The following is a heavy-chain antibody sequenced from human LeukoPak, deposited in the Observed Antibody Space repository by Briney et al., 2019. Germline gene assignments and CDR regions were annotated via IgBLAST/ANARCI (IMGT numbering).Heavy chain of an antibody. CDR2: ISSSSSYI. V-gene: IGHV3-21*01. D-gene: IGHD3-3*01. CDR1: GFTFSSYS. J-gene: IGHJ6*03. CDR3: ARDSGGVLRFLEWLNYYYMDV. Sequence: GGSLRLSCAASGFTFSSYSMNWVRQAPGKGLEWVSSISSSSSYIYYADSVKGRFTISRDNAKNSLYLQMNSLRAEATAVYYCARDSGGVLRFLEWLNYYYMDVWGKGTTVTVSS.